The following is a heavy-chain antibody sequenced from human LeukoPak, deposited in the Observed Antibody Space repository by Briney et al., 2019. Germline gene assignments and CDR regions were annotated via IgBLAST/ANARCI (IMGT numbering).Heavy chain of an antibody. CDR1: GGSFSGYY. CDR3: ARGGRYCSSTSCYSSGANWFDP. J-gene: IGHJ5*02. D-gene: IGHD2-2*01. V-gene: IGHV4-34*01. CDR2: INHSGST. Sequence: SETLSLTCAVYGGSFSGYYWSWIHQPPGKGLEWIGEINHSGSTNYNPSLKSRVTISVDTSKNQFSLKLSSVTAADTAVYYCARGGRYCSSTSCYSSGANWFDPWGQGTLVTVSS.